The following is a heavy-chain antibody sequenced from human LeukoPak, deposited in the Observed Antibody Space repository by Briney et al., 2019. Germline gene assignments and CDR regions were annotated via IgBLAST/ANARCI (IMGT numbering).Heavy chain of an antibody. CDR1: GFTFSSYA. J-gene: IGHJ4*02. CDR2: ISYDGSNQ. CDR3: ARGSHQDYFGSMTYLFDY. V-gene: IGHV3-30*04. Sequence: GGSLRLSCAASGFTFSSYAMDWVRQAPGKGLEWVAVISYDGSNQHKADSVKGRFTISRDNSKKTLYLQVNSLRVEDTAVYYCARGSHQDYFGSMTYLFDYWGQGTLVTVSS. D-gene: IGHD3-10*01.